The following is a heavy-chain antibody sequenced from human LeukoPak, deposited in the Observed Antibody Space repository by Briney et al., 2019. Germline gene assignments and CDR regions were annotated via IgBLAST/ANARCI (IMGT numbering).Heavy chain of an antibody. CDR2: IYHSGST. Sequence: SETLSLTCTVSGYSISSGYYWGWIRQPPGKGLEWIGSIYHSGSTYYNPSLKSRVTISVDTSKNQFSLKLSSVTAADTAVYYCARDNYYGSGNAFDIWGQGTMVTVSS. V-gene: IGHV4-38-2*02. CDR3: ARDNYYGSGNAFDI. D-gene: IGHD3-10*01. J-gene: IGHJ3*02. CDR1: GYSISSGYY.